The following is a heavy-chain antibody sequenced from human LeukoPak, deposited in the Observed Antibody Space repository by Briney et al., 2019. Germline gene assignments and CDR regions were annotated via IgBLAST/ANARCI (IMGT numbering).Heavy chain of an antibody. CDR1: GFTFNKYA. V-gene: IGHV3-30*02. CDR3: AKEWYVAAAGIDY. J-gene: IGHJ4*02. Sequence: GGSLRLSCAASGFTFNKYAMYWVRQAPGKGLEWVAFIRYDGSNKYYADSVKGRFTISRDNSKNTLYLQMNSLRAEDTAVYYCAKEWYVAAAGIDYWGQGTLVTVS. CDR2: IRYDGSNK. D-gene: IGHD6-13*01.